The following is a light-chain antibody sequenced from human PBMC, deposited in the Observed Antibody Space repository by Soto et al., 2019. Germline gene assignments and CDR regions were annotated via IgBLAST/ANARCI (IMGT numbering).Light chain of an antibody. V-gene: IGLV2-14*01. CDR2: EVS. J-gene: IGLJ2*01. CDR1: SSDIGDSNY. CDR3: ISFTISKTLV. Sequence: QSALTQPASVSGSPGQSITISCTGTSSDIGDSNYVSWYQQHPGKAPKLVIYEVSSRPSGDSNRFSGSKSGNTASLTISGLQAEDEADYYCISFTISKTLVFGGGTKLTVL.